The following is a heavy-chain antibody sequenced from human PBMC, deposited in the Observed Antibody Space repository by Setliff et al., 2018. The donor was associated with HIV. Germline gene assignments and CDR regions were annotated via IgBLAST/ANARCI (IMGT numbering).Heavy chain of an antibody. V-gene: IGHV4-34*01. CDR1: GVSFSDYY. CDR3: ARGAELLWFGELHNIPYFDY. J-gene: IGHJ4*02. Sequence: SETLSLTCAVYGVSFSDYYWTWIRQPPGKGLEWIGEINHSGRTNCNPSLKSRVTISVDTAKNQFSLKLSAVTAADTAVYYCARGAELLWFGELHNIPYFDYWGQGTLVTVSS. CDR2: INHSGRT. D-gene: IGHD3-10*01.